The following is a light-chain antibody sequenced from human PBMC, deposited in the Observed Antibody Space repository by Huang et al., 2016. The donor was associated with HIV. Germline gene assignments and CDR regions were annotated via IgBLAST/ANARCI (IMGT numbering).Light chain of an antibody. V-gene: IGKV3-15*01. CDR3: QHYGNWPPWT. CDR2: DSS. Sequence: IVITQSPVTLSVSPGERATLSCGASQAIKTSLAWYQQRLGQPPRLLIYDSSARAPGVPARFSGSGSGTNFTLTISSLQSEDLAVYYCQHYGNWPPWTFGPGTKVEMK. CDR1: QAIKTS. J-gene: IGKJ1*01.